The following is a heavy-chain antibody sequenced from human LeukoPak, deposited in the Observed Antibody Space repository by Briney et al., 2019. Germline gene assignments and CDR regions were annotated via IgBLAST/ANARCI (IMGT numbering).Heavy chain of an antibody. V-gene: IGHV3-21*01. D-gene: IGHD6-19*01. CDR2: ISSSSSYI. CDR1: GFTFSSYS. Sequence: MPGGSPRLSCAASGFTFSSYSMNWVRQAPGKGLEWVSSISSSSSYIYYADSVKGRFTISRDNAKNSLYLQMNSLRAEDTAVYYCPYLGAVASDYWGQGTLVTVSS. J-gene: IGHJ4*02. CDR3: PYLGAVASDY.